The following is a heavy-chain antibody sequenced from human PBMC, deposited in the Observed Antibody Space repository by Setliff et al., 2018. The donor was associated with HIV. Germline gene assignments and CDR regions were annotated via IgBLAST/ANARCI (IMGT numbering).Heavy chain of an antibody. Sequence: GESLKISCQGSGYRFMDYWIAWVRQMPGKGLEWMGIIYPGDSETKYSPSFQGQVTISADRSIDTAYLQMNNLKVDDTAMYFCARELDHDLLTGYYRYWGPGTLVTVSS. J-gene: IGHJ4*02. V-gene: IGHV5-51*01. D-gene: IGHD3-9*01. CDR1: GYRFMDYW. CDR2: IYPGDSET. CDR3: ARELDHDLLTGYYRY.